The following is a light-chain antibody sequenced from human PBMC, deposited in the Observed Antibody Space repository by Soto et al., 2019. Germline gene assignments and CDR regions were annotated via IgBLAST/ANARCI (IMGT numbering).Light chain of an antibody. CDR2: YDD. Sequence: QSVLTQPPSVSEAPRQRVTISCSGSSSNIGNNAVNWYQQLPGKAPKLLIYYDDLLPSGVSDRFSGSKSGTSASLATSGLQSEDEADYYCAAWDESLNGPVFGGGTKVTVL. V-gene: IGLV1-36*01. CDR1: SSNIGNNA. CDR3: AAWDESLNGPV. J-gene: IGLJ3*02.